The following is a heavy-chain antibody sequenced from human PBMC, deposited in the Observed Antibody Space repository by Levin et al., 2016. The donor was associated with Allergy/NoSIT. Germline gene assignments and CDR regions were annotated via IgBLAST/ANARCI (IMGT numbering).Heavy chain of an antibody. CDR3: ARRGSGWYGGTDY. Sequence: GGSLRLSCKGSGYSFTSYWIGWVRQMPGKGLEWMGIIYPGDSDTRYSPSFQGQVTISADKSISTAYLQWSSLKASDTAMYYCARRGSGWYGGTDYWGQGTLVTVSS. CDR1: GYSFTSYW. D-gene: IGHD6-19*01. J-gene: IGHJ4*02. CDR2: IYPGDSDT. V-gene: IGHV5-51*01.